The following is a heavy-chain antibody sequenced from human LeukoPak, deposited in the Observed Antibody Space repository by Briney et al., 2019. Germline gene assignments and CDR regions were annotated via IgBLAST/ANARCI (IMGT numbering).Heavy chain of an antibody. Sequence: PSETLSLTCAVSGGSISSGGYSWSWIRQPPGKGLEWIGYIYHSGSTYYNPSLKSRVTISVDRSKNQFFLKLSSVTAADTAVYYCARTSIAARRANAFDIWGQGTMVTVSS. J-gene: IGHJ3*02. CDR1: GGSISSGGYS. CDR3: ARTSIAARRANAFDI. D-gene: IGHD6-6*01. CDR2: IYHSGST. V-gene: IGHV4-30-2*01.